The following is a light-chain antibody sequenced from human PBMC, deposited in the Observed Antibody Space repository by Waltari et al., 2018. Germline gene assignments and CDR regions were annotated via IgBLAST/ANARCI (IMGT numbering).Light chain of an antibody. CDR2: VAS. CDR1: QSVSSSS. V-gene: IGKV3-20*01. J-gene: IGKJ1*01. CDR3: QQYGSSPWT. Sequence: DIVLTQSPGTLSLSPGERATLSCRASQSVSSSSLAWYQQKPGQAPRVLIHVASNRATGIPDRFSGSGSGTDFTLTISRLEPEDFAVYYCQQYGSSPWTFGQGTKVEIK.